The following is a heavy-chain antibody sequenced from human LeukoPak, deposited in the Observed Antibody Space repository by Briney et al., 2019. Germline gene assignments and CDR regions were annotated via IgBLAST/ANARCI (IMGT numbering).Heavy chain of an antibody. D-gene: IGHD6-19*01. Sequence: PGGSVRLSCAGSGFTFSDHYMDWVRQAPGKGLEWVGRTRNKANSYTTEYAASVRGRFTISRDDSMNSLYLQMNSLKTEDTAMYYCAREGDGGWGDFDYWGQGTLVTVSS. V-gene: IGHV3-72*01. J-gene: IGHJ4*02. CDR1: GFTFSDHY. CDR3: AREGDGGWGDFDY. CDR2: TRNKANSYTT.